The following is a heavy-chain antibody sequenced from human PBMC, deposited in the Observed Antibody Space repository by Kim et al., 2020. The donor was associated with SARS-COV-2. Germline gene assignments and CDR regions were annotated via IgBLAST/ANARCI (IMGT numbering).Heavy chain of an antibody. Sequence: STTYTDSVKGRFTISRDNAKNTLYLQMISLRAGDTAVYYCARDLAGGRDYWGQGTLVTVSS. CDR2: ST. V-gene: IGHV3-74*01. CDR3: ARDLAGGRDY. D-gene: IGHD3-10*01. J-gene: IGHJ4*02.